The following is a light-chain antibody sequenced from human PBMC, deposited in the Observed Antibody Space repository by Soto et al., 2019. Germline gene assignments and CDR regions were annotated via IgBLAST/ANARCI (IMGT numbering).Light chain of an antibody. CDR1: SSNIGSNY. CDR3: AAWDDSLSGYV. V-gene: IGLV1-47*01. Sequence: QSVLTQPPSASGTPGQRVTISCSGSSSNIGSNYVYWYQQLPGTAPKLLIYRNNQRPSGVPDRFSGSKSGTSASLAISGLPSEDEADYYCAAWDDSLSGYVLGTGTKVTV. CDR2: RNN. J-gene: IGLJ1*01.